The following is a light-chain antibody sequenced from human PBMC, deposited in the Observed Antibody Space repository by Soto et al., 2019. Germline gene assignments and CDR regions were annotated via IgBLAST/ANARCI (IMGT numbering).Light chain of an antibody. J-gene: IGKJ2*01. CDR2: DAS. CDR1: QSVGSY. Sequence: DIVLTQSPATLSLSPGERATLSCRASQSVGSYLAWYQQKPGQAPRLLTSDASNRATGIPARFSGSGSGTDFTLTISSLEPEDFAVYYCQQRSNWPSMYTFGQGTKVDIK. CDR3: QQRSNWPSMYT. V-gene: IGKV3-11*01.